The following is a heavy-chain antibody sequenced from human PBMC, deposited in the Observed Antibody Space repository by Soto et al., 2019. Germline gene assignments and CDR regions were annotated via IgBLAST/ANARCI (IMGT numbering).Heavy chain of an antibody. CDR2: IFHGGNT. J-gene: IGHJ3*01. Sequence: SETLSLTCAVSGFFISSGNYSVWIRNPPGKVLEWIGSIFHGGNTYYNPSLKSRVTISVDMSKNQFSLKLNSVTAADTAVYYCARARWYDAFDVWGQGTVVTVSS. V-gene: IGHV4-38-2*01. CDR3: ARARWYDAFDV. CDR1: GFFISSGNY. D-gene: IGHD2-15*01.